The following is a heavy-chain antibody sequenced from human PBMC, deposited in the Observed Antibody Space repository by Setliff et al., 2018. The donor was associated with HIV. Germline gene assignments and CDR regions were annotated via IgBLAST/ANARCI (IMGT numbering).Heavy chain of an antibody. Sequence: SETLSLTCTIHGGSVSGHYWSWIRQPPGKGLEWIGYMYYSGNTNYNPSLKSRVTISVDTSKSQFSLKLNSVTAADTAVYYCARDQSDWFYWGQGTLVTVSS. D-gene: IGHD3-3*01. CDR3: ARDQSDWFY. V-gene: IGHV4-59*02. CDR1: GGSVSGHY. CDR2: MYYSGNT. J-gene: IGHJ4*02.